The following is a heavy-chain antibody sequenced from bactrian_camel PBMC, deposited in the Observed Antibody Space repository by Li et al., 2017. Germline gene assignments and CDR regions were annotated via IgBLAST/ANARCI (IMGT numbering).Heavy chain of an antibody. V-gene: IGHV3S53*01. CDR3: GHDSFGPPCGFNVDRPPVSFSY. CDR1: GSNYSSRC. Sequence: HVQLVESGGGSVHAGGSLRLSCKASGSNYSSRCMGWFRQAPGQEREGVAAIDSEGRTVYSMSVKGRFAISRDNAKNTLYLQMNNLEPEDTAIYYCGHDSFGPPCGFNVDRPPVSFSYSGQGTQVTVS. D-gene: IGHD3*01. J-gene: IGHJ4*01. CDR2: IDSEGRT.